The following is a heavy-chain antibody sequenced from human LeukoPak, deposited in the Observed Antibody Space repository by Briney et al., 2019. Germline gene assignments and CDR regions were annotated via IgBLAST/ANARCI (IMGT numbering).Heavy chain of an antibody. J-gene: IGHJ3*02. CDR1: GFTFSSYW. Sequence: GGSLRLSCAASGFTFSSYWMSWVRQAPGKGLEWVANIKQDGSEKYYVDSVKGRFTISRDNAKNSLYLQMNSPRAEDTAVYYCARDRRGRPAAFDIWGQGTMVTVSS. CDR3: ARDRRGRPAAFDI. D-gene: IGHD6-6*01. V-gene: IGHV3-7*01. CDR2: IKQDGSEK.